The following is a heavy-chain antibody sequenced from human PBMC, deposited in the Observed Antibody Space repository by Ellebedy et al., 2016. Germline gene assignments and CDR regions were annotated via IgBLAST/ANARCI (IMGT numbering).Heavy chain of an antibody. V-gene: IGHV3-23*01. CDR3: AKGDSFGELLSDYAFDI. Sequence: GGFLRLSXAASGFTFSSYARSWVRQAPGKGLEWVSAISGSGGSTYYADSVKGRFTISRDNSKNTLYLQMNSLRAEDTAVYYCAKGDSFGELLSDYAFDIWGQGTMVTVSS. D-gene: IGHD3-10*01. J-gene: IGHJ3*02. CDR1: GFTFSSYA. CDR2: ISGSGGST.